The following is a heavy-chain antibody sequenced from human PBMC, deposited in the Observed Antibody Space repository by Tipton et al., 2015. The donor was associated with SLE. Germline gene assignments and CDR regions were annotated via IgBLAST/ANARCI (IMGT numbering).Heavy chain of an antibody. V-gene: IGHV4-34*01. CDR3: ASFGAANYYYYYMDV. J-gene: IGHJ6*03. CDR1: GGSFSGYY. D-gene: IGHD3-16*01. Sequence: TLSLTCAVYGGSFSGYYWSWIRQPPGKGLEWIGEINHSGSTNYNPSLKSRVTISVDTSKNQFSLKLSSVTAADTAVYYCASFGAANYYYYYMDVWGKGTTVTVSS. CDR2: INHSGST.